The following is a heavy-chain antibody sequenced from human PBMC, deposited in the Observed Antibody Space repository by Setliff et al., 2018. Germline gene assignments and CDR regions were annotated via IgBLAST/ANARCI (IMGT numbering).Heavy chain of an antibody. D-gene: IGHD1-26*01. CDR1: GFTVSSFS. CDR2: LSDDGSNG. Sequence: GGSLRLSCAASGFTVSSFSMHWVRQAPVKGLDWVATLSDDGSNGFYADSVKGRFTISRDNSKNSLYLQMNSLRAEDTAVYYCAKDGVGPTYTYFFDYWGQGTQVTVSS. V-gene: IGHV3-30*18. CDR3: AKDGVGPTYTYFFDY. J-gene: IGHJ4*02.